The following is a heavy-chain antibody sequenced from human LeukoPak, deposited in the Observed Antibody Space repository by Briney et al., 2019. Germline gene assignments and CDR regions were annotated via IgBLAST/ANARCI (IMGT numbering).Heavy chain of an antibody. CDR2: INPNSGGT. CDR1: GYTFTGYY. J-gene: IGHJ4*02. V-gene: IGHV1-2*06. D-gene: IGHD5-12*01. Sequence: ASVTVSCKASGYTFTGYYMHWVRQAPGQGLEWMGRINPNSGGTNYAQKFQGRVTMTRDTSISTAYMELSRLRSDDTAVYYCAREDSGYDYTERPGWGQGTLVTVSS. CDR3: AREDSGYDYTERPG.